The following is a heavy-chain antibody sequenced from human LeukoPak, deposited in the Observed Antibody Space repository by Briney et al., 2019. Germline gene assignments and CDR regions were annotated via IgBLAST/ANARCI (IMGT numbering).Heavy chain of an antibody. J-gene: IGHJ6*02. CDR3: ARGLVVDTATGVIGYGMDV. CDR2: INHSGST. CDR1: GGSFSGYY. Sequence: SETLSLTCAVYGGSFSGYYWSWIRQPPGKGLEWIGEINHSGSTNYNPSLKSRVTISVDTSKNQFSLKLSSVTAADTAVYYCARGLVVDTATGVIGYGMDVWGQGTTVTVSS. V-gene: IGHV4-34*01. D-gene: IGHD5-18*01.